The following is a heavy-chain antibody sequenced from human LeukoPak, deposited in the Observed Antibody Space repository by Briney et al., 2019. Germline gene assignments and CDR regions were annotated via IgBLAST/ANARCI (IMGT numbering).Heavy chain of an antibody. D-gene: IGHD2-8*01. Sequence: GGSLRLSCAASGLTFSDYYMGWIRQAPGKGLEWVAYIQYDGSNEQYADSVKGRFSISRDSSKNILYLQLNSLRAEDTAVYYCAKDRCSNGIGCYYYYMDVWGKGTTVTISS. J-gene: IGHJ6*03. CDR3: AKDRCSNGIGCYYYYMDV. CDR2: IQYDGSNE. V-gene: IGHV3-30*02. CDR1: GLTFSDYY.